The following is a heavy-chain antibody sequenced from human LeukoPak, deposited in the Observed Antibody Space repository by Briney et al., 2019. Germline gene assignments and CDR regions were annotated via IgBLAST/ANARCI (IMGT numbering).Heavy chain of an antibody. CDR1: GFTFSDYS. CDR3: ARDYKYAFDN. Sequence: GGSLRLSCAASGFTFSDYSMNWVRQAPGKGLEWISYIGIDSGNTNYADSVKGRFTIPGDKAKNSLYLQMNSLRVEDTAVYYSARDYKYAFDNWGQGTLVTVSS. D-gene: IGHD5-24*01. J-gene: IGHJ4*02. V-gene: IGHV3-48*01. CDR2: IGIDSGNT.